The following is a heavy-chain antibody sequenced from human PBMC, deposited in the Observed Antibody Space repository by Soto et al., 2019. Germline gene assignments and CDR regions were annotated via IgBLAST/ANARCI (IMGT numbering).Heavy chain of an antibody. Sequence: PGGSLRLSCAASGFTFRSYAMSWVRQAPGKGLEWVSAISGSGGSTYYADSVKGRFTISRDNSKNTLYLQMNSLRAEDTAVYYCARVIEAYSNYGMDVWGQGTTVTVSS. CDR3: ARVIEAYSNYGMDV. CDR2: ISGSGGST. J-gene: IGHJ6*02. CDR1: GFTFRSYA. D-gene: IGHD3-16*02. V-gene: IGHV3-23*01.